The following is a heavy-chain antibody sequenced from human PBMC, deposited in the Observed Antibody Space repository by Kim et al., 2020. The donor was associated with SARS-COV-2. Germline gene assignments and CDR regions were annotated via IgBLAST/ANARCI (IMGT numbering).Heavy chain of an antibody. J-gene: IGHJ5*02. Sequence: GESLKISCKGSGYSFTSYWIGWVRQMPGKGLEWMGIIYPGDSDTRYSPSFQGQVTISADKSISTAYLQWSSLKASDTAMYYCARHRGGRLWFGDPTGWFDPWGQGTLVTVSS. V-gene: IGHV5-51*01. CDR1: GYSFTSYW. D-gene: IGHD3-10*01. CDR3: ARHRGGRLWFGDPTGWFDP. CDR2: IYPGDSDT.